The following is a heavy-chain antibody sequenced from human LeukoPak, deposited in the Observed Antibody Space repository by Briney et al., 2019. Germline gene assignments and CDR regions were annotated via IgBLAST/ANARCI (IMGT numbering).Heavy chain of an antibody. V-gene: IGHV4-38-2*02. D-gene: IGHD3-16*02. Sequence: SETLSLTCTVSGYSISSGYYWGWIRQPPGKGLEWIGSIYHSGSTYYNPSLKSRVTISVDTSKNQFSLKLSSVTAADTAVYYCARGFYDYVWGSYRPWGQGTLVTVSS. J-gene: IGHJ4*02. CDR2: IYHSGST. CDR1: GYSISSGYY. CDR3: ARGFYDYVWGSYRP.